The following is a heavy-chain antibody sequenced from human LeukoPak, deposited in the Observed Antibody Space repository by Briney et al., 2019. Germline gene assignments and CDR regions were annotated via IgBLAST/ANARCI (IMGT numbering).Heavy chain of an antibody. V-gene: IGHV1-18*01. CDR1: GYTFTSYG. CDR3: ARDQIFYDYVWGSYRPRSSFDY. D-gene: IGHD3-16*02. J-gene: IGHJ4*02. CDR2: ISAYNGST. Sequence: ASVKVSCKASGYTFTSYGISWVRQAPGQGLEWMGWISAYNGSTNYAQKLQGRVTMTTDTSTSTAYMELRSLRSDDTAVYYCARDQIFYDYVWGSYRPRSSFDYWGQGTLVTVSS.